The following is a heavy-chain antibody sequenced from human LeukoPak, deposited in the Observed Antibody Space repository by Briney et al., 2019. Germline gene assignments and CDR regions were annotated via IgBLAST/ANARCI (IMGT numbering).Heavy chain of an antibody. D-gene: IGHD6-13*01. V-gene: IGHV3-9*03. CDR2: ISWNSGSI. CDR3: AKGIAAAGYGMFDY. CDR1: GFTFSSYA. J-gene: IGHJ4*02. Sequence: GGSLRLSCAASGFTFSSYAMHWVRQAPGKGLEWVSGISWNSGSIGYADSVKGRFTISRDNAKNSLYLQMNSLRAEDMALYYCAKGIAAAGYGMFDYWGPGTLVTVSS.